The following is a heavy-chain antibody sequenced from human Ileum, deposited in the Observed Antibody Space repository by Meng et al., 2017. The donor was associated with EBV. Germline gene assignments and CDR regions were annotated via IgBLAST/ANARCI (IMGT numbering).Heavy chain of an antibody. J-gene: IGHJ4*02. V-gene: IGHV4-4*02. CDR1: GDSTSSNSW. Sequence: QLQRKESGPGLVKPSGTRSLTCTVSGDSTSSNSWWNWVRQPPGKGLEWIGDIYHSGDSNYNPSLKSRVTISLDNSNNQFSLTLSSVTAADTAVYYCARDPIPVPGRNFDYWGQGTLVTVSS. CDR2: IYHSGDS. CDR3: ARDPIPVPGRNFDY. D-gene: IGHD6-19*01.